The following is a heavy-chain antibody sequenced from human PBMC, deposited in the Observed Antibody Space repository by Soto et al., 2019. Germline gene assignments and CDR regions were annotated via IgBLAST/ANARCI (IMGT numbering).Heavy chain of an antibody. D-gene: IGHD6-13*01. V-gene: IGHV4-30-4*01. Sequence: QVQLQESGPGLLKPSQTLSLTCNVTGGSMSRGDYYSSWIRQPPWKGLEWIGYIYSSGITNYNSSHKSRLTISLDTSTHQCPLSMGSVTAANTAVYYSAGARSDGTWYRYYFDQWGQGTLVTVSS. CDR2: IYSSGIT. CDR3: AGARSDGTWYRYYFDQ. CDR1: GGSMSRGDYY. J-gene: IGHJ4*02.